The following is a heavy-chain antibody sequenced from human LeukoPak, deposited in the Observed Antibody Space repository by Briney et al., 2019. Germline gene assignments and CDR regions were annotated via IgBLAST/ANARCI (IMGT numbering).Heavy chain of an antibody. CDR2: IYHSGST. J-gene: IGHJ6*03. V-gene: IGHV4-38-2*01. Sequence: PSETLSLTCAVSGYSISSGYYWGWIRQPPGKGLEWIGSIYHSGSTYYNPSLKSRVTISVDTSKNQFSLKLSSVTAADTAVYYCARSVLYHYSTAVGGKGTTVTVSS. D-gene: IGHD5/OR15-5a*01. CDR3: ARSVLYHYSTAV. CDR1: GYSISSGYY.